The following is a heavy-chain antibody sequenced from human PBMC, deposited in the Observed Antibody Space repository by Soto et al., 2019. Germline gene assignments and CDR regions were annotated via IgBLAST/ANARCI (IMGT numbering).Heavy chain of an antibody. CDR1: GFTFTDYY. J-gene: IGHJ4*02. CDR3: ARFQGVDY. Sequence: ASVKVSCKASGFTFTDYYMYWMRQAPGQGPEWMGGINPNTGDTNYAQKFQGRVTMTRNTSISTAYMELSSLRSEDTAVYYCARFQGVDYWGQGTLVTVSS. V-gene: IGHV1-2*02. CDR2: INPNTGDT. D-gene: IGHD3-16*01.